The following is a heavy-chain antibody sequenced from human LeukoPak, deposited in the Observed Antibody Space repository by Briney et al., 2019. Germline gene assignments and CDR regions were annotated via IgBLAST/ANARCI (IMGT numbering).Heavy chain of an antibody. V-gene: IGHV4-39*01. J-gene: IGHJ4*02. Sequence: PSETLSLTCTVSGGSISSSSYYWGWIRQPPGKGLEWIGSIYYSGSTYYNPSLKSRVTISVDTSKNQFSLKLSSVTAADTAVYYCARLAVAGTNYFDYWGQGTLVTVSS. CDR1: GGSISSSSYY. CDR2: IYYSGST. CDR3: ARLAVAGTNYFDY. D-gene: IGHD6-19*01.